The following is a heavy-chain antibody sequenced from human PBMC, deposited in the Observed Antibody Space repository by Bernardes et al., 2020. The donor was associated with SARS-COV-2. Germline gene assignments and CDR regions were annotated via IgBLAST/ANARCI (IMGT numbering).Heavy chain of an antibody. CDR3: AGREVTQFFDWYFDV. CDR1: GDSVSSTNFF. Sequence: SETLSLTCTVSGDSVSSTNFFWAWIRQPPGKGLEWIGSVYSRGNTYYTPSLKSRVTISVDMSNNQFSLNMAAVTAADTAMYYCAGREVTQFFDWYFDVWGRGTMVTVPS. V-gene: IGHV4-39*01. CDR2: VYSRGNT. J-gene: IGHJ2*01. D-gene: IGHD2-21*02.